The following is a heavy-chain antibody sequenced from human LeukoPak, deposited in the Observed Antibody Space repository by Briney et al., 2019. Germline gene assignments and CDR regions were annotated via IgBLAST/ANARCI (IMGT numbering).Heavy chain of an antibody. CDR1: GFTVSSNY. J-gene: IGHJ3*02. Sequence: PGGSLRLSCAASGFTVSSNYLSWVRQAPGKGLEWVSEIYSDGSTYYAASAKGRFSISRDNSKNTVYLQMSSLRGEDTAVYYCARDLREHGVFDIWGQGTMVTVSS. CDR2: IYSDGST. D-gene: IGHD1-26*01. V-gene: IGHV3-53*01. CDR3: ARDLREHGVFDI.